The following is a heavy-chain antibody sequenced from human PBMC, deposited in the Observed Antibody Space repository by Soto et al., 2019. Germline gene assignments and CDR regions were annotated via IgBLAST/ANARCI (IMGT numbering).Heavy chain of an antibody. Sequence: SETLSLTCTVSGGSISSGGYYWSWIRQHPGKGLEWIGYIYYSGSTYYNPSLKSRVTISVDTSKNQFSLKLSSVTAADTAVYYCARAAGMEARRLSFDYWGQGTLVTVSS. V-gene: IGHV4-31*03. CDR3: ARAAGMEARRLSFDY. CDR2: IYYSGST. D-gene: IGHD6-6*01. J-gene: IGHJ4*02. CDR1: GGSISSGGYY.